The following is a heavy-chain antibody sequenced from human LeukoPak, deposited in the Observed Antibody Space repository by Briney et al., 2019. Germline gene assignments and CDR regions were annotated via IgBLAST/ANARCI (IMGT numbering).Heavy chain of an antibody. V-gene: IGHV4-59*01. CDR3: ARRGTSYYYYGMDV. D-gene: IGHD2-2*01. CDR1: GGSISSYY. Sequence: SETLSLTCTVSGGSISSYYWSWIRQPPGKGLEWIGYIYYSGSTNYNPSLKSRVTISVDTSKNQFSLKLSSVTAADTAVYYCARRGTSYYYYGMDVWSQGTTVTVSS. CDR2: IYYSGST. J-gene: IGHJ6*02.